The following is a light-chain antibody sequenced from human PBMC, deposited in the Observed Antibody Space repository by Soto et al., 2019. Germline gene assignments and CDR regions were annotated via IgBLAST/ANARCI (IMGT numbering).Light chain of an antibody. J-gene: IGLJ1*01. CDR3: ISYTGSSTSYV. V-gene: IGLV1-40*01. CDR1: SANIGAAYN. CDR2: GNN. Sequence: QSVLTQPPSVSGAPGQRVTISCTGSSANIGAAYNVDWYQQLPGTAPKLLIYGNNNRPSGVPARFSGSKSGTSASLTISGLQAEDEADYYCISYTGSSTSYVFGSGTKVTVL.